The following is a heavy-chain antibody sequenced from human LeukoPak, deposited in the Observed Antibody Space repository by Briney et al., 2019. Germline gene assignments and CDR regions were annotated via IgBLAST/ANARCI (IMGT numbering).Heavy chain of an antibody. V-gene: IGHV1-46*01. CDR3: ARDAIGSYLFDY. D-gene: IGHD2-21*01. Sequence: ASVKVSCKASGYTFTTFHIHWVRQAPGQGLEWMGVINPYSESSTYSQKFQGRVTLTRDMSTTTSYMELSSLRSEDTAVYYYARDAIGSYLFDYWGQGTLVTVSS. CDR2: INPYSESS. CDR1: GYTFTTFH. J-gene: IGHJ4*02.